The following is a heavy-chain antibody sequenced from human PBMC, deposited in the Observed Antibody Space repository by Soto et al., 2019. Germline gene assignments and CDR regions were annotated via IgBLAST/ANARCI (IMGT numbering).Heavy chain of an antibody. CDR2: ISGGGGTT. CDR1: GFTFSSYA. J-gene: IGHJ1*01. D-gene: IGHD6-13*01. CDR3: AKDQAAGGTISRYFQD. V-gene: IGHV3-23*01. Sequence: EVQLLESGGGLVQPAGSLRLSCEASGFTFSSYARSWVRQAPGKGLEWVSGISGGGGTTYYADSVKGRFTISRDNSKNTLYLQVNSLRAEDTAVYYCAKDQAAGGTISRYFQDWGQGTLVTVSA.